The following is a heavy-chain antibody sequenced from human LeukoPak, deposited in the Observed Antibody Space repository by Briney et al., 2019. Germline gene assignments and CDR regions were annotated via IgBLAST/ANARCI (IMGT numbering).Heavy chain of an antibody. Sequence: ASVKVSCTASGYTFTGYYMHWARQAPGQGLEWMGWINPNSGGTNYAQEFQGRATMTRDTTISTAYKELNRLRSDDTAVYYCARDVQQLANYYYYGLDVWGQGTTVTVSS. CDR1: GYTFTGYY. D-gene: IGHD6-13*01. CDR3: ARDVQQLANYYYYGLDV. CDR2: INPNSGGT. J-gene: IGHJ6*02. V-gene: IGHV1-2*02.